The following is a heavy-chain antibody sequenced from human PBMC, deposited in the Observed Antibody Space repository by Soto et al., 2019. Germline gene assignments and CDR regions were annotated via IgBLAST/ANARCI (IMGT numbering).Heavy chain of an antibody. CDR2: IYNSGIT. CDR1: GGSISNGDYS. V-gene: IGHV4-30-4*01. Sequence: SETLSLTCTVSGGSISNGDYSWSWVRQSPGKGLEWIGHIYNSGITYYNPSLKSRVVISIDTSRNQFSLRLNSLTAADRAVYFCARGVTVFGLVSRSWFDPWGQGTVVTVSS. CDR3: ARGVTVFGLVSRSWFDP. J-gene: IGHJ5*02. D-gene: IGHD3-3*01.